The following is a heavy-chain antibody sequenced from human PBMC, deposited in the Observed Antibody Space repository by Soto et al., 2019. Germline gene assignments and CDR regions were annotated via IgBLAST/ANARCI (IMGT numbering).Heavy chain of an antibody. V-gene: IGHV1-18*01. D-gene: IGHD2-15*01. Sequence: ASVKVSCKASGYNFTSYGISWVRQAPGQGLEWMGWISAYNGNTNYAQKLQGRVTMTTDTSTSTAYMELRSLRSDDTAVYYCATENPRYCSGGSCSDMDVWGQGTTVTVSS. CDR1: GYNFTSYG. J-gene: IGHJ6*02. CDR3: ATENPRYCSGGSCSDMDV. CDR2: ISAYNGNT.